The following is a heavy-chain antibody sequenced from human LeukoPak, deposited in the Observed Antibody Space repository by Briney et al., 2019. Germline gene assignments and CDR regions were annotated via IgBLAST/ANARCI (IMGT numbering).Heavy chain of an antibody. J-gene: IGHJ4*02. CDR3: ARDGGYDFWSGKGGYFDY. Sequence: GGSLRLSCAASGFTFSSYGMHWVRQAPGKGLGWVAVIWYDGSNKYYADSVKGRFTISRDNSKNTLYLQMNSLRAEDTAVYYCARDGGYDFWSGKGGYFDYWGQGTLVTVSS. CDR1: GFTFSSYG. V-gene: IGHV3-33*01. CDR2: IWYDGSNK. D-gene: IGHD3-3*01.